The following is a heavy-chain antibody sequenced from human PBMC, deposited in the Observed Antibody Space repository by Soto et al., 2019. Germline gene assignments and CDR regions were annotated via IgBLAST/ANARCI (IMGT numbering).Heavy chain of an antibody. CDR2: INHSGST. CDR3: ARPTRAGDSSGYYEANWYFDL. Sequence: QVQLQQWGAGLLKPSETLSLTCAVYGGSFSGYYWSWIRQPPGKGLEWIGEINHSGSTNYNPSLKRRVTISVDTSKNQFSLKLSSVTAADTAVYYCARPTRAGDSSGYYEANWYFDLWGRGTLVTVSS. J-gene: IGHJ2*01. D-gene: IGHD3-22*01. V-gene: IGHV4-34*01. CDR1: GGSFSGYY.